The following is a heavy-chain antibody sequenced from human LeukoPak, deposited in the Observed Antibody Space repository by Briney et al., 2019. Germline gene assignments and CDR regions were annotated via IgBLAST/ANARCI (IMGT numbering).Heavy chain of an antibody. CDR2: VGYDGIKK. J-gene: IGHJ4*02. Sequence: GGSLRLSCAASGFTFSTYGMHWVRQAPGKGLEWVAFVGYDGIKKDYADSVKGRFTISRDNFKNTLYLQMNSLRAEGTAVYYCAKGGASVTRYVDYWGQGTLVTVFS. CDR1: GFTFSTYG. V-gene: IGHV3-30*02. D-gene: IGHD4-17*01. CDR3: AKGGASVTRYVDY.